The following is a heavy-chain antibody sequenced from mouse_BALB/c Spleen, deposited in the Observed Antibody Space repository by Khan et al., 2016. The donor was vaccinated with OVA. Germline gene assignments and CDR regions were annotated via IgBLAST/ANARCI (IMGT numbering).Heavy chain of an antibody. Sequence: EVQLQQSGPELVKPGASVKISCKASGYSFTGYFMNWVIQSHGESLEWIGRINPHIGETFYNQKFKGKATLTVDESSSTAHMELRSLASEDSAVYYCARSYGSDFDYWGQGTTLTVSS. CDR2: INPHIGET. CDR1: GYSFTGYF. V-gene: IGHV1-20*02. CDR3: ARSYGSDFDY. J-gene: IGHJ2*01. D-gene: IGHD1-1*01.